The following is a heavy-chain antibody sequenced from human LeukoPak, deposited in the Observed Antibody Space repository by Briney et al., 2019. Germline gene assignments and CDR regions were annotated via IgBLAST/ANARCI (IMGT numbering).Heavy chain of an antibody. V-gene: IGHV3-30*02. CDR2: IRYDGNNE. J-gene: IGHJ4*02. CDR1: GFTFSSYA. D-gene: IGHD6-19*01. Sequence: GGSLRLSSAASGFTFSSYAMHWVRQAPGKGLEWVAFIRYDGNNEFYADSVKGRFTISRDISKNTLYLQMNSLRPEDTAVYYCAKDQGSGWYFDYFDYWGQGTLVTVSS. CDR3: AKDQGSGWYFDYFDY.